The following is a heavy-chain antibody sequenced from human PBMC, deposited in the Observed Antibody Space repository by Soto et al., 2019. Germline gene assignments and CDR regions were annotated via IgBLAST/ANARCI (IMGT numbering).Heavy chain of an antibody. CDR2: ISSSSSYT. CDR3: ARIIAAAGGPRYFDL. CDR1: GFTFSDYY. J-gene: IGHJ2*01. D-gene: IGHD6-13*01. V-gene: IGHV3-11*05. Sequence: QVQLVESGGGLVKPGGSLRLSCAASGFTFSDYYMSWIRQAPGKGLEWVSYISSSSSYTNYADSVKGRFTISRDNAKNSLYLPMNSLRAEETAVYYCARIIAAAGGPRYFDLWGRGTLVTVSS.